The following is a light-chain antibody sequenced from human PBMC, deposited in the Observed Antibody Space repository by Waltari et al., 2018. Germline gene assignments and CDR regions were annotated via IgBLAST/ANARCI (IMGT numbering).Light chain of an antibody. CDR3: QQYANLPIT. CDR2: EAS. CDR1: QDTNKY. V-gene: IGKV1-33*01. Sequence: DTQMTQSPSSLSASVGDIVTITCQTRQDTNKYLNWYQQKSGKAPKHLIYEASLLETGVPSRFSGRGSGTDFTLTLSSLQPEDFATYFCQQYANLPITLGQGTRL. J-gene: IGKJ5*01.